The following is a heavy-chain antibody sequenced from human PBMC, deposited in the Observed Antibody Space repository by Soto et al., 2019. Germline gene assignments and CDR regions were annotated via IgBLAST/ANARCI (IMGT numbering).Heavy chain of an antibody. Sequence: QVQLVQSGAEVKKPGSSVKVSCKASGGTFSSYAISWVRQAPGQGLEWMGGIIPIFGTANYAQKFQGRVTITADESTSTAYMELSSLRSEDTAVYYCARDIVVVPAAINYYYGMDVWGQGTTVTVSS. CDR1: GGTFSSYA. CDR2: IIPIFGTA. CDR3: ARDIVVVPAAINYYYGMDV. V-gene: IGHV1-69*01. D-gene: IGHD2-2*01. J-gene: IGHJ6*02.